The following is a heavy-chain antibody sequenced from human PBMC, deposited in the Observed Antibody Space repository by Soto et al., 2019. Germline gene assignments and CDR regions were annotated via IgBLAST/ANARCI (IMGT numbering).Heavy chain of an antibody. J-gene: IGHJ6*02. CDR2: IYPGDSDT. D-gene: IGHD2-2*01. Sequence: PGESLKISCKGSGYSFTSYWIGWVRQMPGKGLEWMGIIYPGDSDTRYSPSFQGQVTISADKSISTAYLQWSSLKASDTAMYYCARLGCSSTSCPHYYYYGMDVWGQGTTVTVSS. V-gene: IGHV5-51*01. CDR1: GYSFTSYW. CDR3: ARLGCSSTSCPHYYYYGMDV.